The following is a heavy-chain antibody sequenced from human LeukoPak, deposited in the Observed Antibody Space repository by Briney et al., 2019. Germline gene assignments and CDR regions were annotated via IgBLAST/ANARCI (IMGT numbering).Heavy chain of an antibody. J-gene: IGHJ4*02. CDR1: GYTFTSYY. Sequence: SVKVSCKASGYTFTSYYMHWVRQAPGQGPEWMGGIIPAFGTANYAQKFQGRVTITADEATNTAFMELSSLRSEDTAVYYCAREAGYSSSWPYFDYWGQGTLVTVSS. CDR3: AREAGYSSSWPYFDY. D-gene: IGHD6-13*01. CDR2: IIPAFGTA. V-gene: IGHV1-69*13.